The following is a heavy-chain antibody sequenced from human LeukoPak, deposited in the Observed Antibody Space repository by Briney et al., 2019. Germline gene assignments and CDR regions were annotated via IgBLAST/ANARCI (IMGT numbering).Heavy chain of an antibody. D-gene: IGHD1-1*01. Sequence: GGSLRLSCAASGFTFSSYAMSWVRQAPGKGLEWVSAISGSGGSTYYADSVKGRFTISRDNSKNTLYLQMNSLRAEDTAVYYCAKEGNDNYYYSYYMDVWGKGTTVTVSS. CDR1: GFTFSSYA. V-gene: IGHV3-23*01. CDR2: ISGSGGST. J-gene: IGHJ6*03. CDR3: AKEGNDNYYYSYYMDV.